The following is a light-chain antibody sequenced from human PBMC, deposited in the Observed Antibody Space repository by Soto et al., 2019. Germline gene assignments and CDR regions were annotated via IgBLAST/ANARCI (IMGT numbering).Light chain of an antibody. CDR2: GAS. V-gene: IGKV3-20*01. J-gene: IGKJ1*01. Sequence: ILLTQSPVTLSLSPGERATLSCRASRSVSSTYLAWYQQKPGQAPRLVVYGASSRAPGIPDRFSGSGSGTDYTLTITRLEPEDFAVYYCHQYATSPWTFGQGTKVAIK. CDR1: RSVSSTY. CDR3: HQYATSPWT.